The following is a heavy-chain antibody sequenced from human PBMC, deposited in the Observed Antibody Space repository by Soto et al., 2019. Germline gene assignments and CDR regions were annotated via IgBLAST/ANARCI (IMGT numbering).Heavy chain of an antibody. Sequence: QVQLVQSGAEVKKPGSSVKVSYKASGGTFSRYGISCVRQPPGQGLEWMGGIIPIFGTANYAQKFQGRVTITADESTSTAYMELSSLRSEDTAVYYCARATTGYYYGMDVWGQGTTVTVSS. CDR1: GGTFSRYG. J-gene: IGHJ6*02. CDR3: ARATTGYYYGMDV. CDR2: IIPIFGTA. D-gene: IGHD4-17*01. V-gene: IGHV1-69*12.